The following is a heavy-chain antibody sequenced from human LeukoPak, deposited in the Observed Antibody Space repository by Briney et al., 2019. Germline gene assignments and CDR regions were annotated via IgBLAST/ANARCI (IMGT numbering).Heavy chain of an antibody. CDR1: GYTFTSYG. CDR2: ISAYNGNT. CDR3: ARDYEGSTIFGVVIMGAGAFDI. J-gene: IGHJ3*02. D-gene: IGHD3-3*01. Sequence: ASVKVSCKASGYTFTSYGISWVRQAPGQGLEWMGWISAYNGNTNYAQKLQGRVTMTTDTSTSTAYMELRSLRSDDTAVYYCARDYEGSTIFGVVIMGAGAFDIWGQGTMVTVSS. V-gene: IGHV1-18*01.